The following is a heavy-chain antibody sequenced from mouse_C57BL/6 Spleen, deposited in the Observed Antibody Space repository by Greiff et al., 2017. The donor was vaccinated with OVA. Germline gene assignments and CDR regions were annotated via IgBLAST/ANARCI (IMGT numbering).Heavy chain of an antibody. CDR1: GFTFSDYG. Sequence: DVMLVESGGGLVKPGGSLKLSCAASGFTFSDYGMHWVRQAPEKGLEWVAYISSGSSTIYYADTVKGRFTISRDNAKNTLFLQMTSLRSEDTAMYYCARPKLGPFDYWGQGTTLTVSS. V-gene: IGHV5-17*01. D-gene: IGHD4-1*01. CDR3: ARPKLGPFDY. CDR2: ISSGSSTI. J-gene: IGHJ2*01.